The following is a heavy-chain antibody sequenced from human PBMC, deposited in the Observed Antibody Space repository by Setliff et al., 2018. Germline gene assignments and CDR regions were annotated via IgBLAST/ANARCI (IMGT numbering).Heavy chain of an antibody. CDR1: GGSMTDFF. CDR2: IYTKGGT. D-gene: IGHD2-15*01. CDR3: ARGLNTESWTPLY. J-gene: IGHJ4*02. Sequence: SETLSLTCSVAGGSMTDFFWHWFRRPPGKGLEWIGYIYTKGGTNYSPSPKSRVTMSVDRSRNQFSPTLSSVSAADMAVYYCARGLNTESWTPLYWSPGTLVTVSS. V-gene: IGHV4-4*08.